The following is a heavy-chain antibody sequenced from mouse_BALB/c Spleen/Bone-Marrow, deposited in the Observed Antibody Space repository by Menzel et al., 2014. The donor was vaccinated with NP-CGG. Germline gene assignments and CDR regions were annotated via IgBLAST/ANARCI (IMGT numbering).Heavy chain of an antibody. CDR3: ARSFTTVVATPFDY. CDR2: IWGDGST. Sequence: QVQLQQPGPGLVAPSQSLSITCTVSGFSLTGYGVNWVRQPPGKGLEWLGTIWGDGSTDYNSVLKSRLNISKDNSKSQVFLKMNSLQTDDTARYYCARSFTTVVATPFDYWGQGTTLTVSS. D-gene: IGHD1-1*01. CDR1: GFSLTGYG. V-gene: IGHV2-6-7*01. J-gene: IGHJ2*01.